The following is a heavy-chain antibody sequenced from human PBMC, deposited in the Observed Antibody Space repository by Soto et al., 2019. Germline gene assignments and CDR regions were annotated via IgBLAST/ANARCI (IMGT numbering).Heavy chain of an antibody. CDR2: ISDSGGST. Sequence: GGSLRLSCAASGFTFSSYAMSWVRQAPGKGLEWVSAISDSGGSTYYADSVKGRFTISRDNSKNTLYLQMNSLRAEDTAVYYCAKEPDYYDSSGYRVYYFDYWGQGALVTVSS. CDR3: AKEPDYYDSSGYRVYYFDY. V-gene: IGHV3-23*01. J-gene: IGHJ4*02. D-gene: IGHD3-22*01. CDR1: GFTFSSYA.